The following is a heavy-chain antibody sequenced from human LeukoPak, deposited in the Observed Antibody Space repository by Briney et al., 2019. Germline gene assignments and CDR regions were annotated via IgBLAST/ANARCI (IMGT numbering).Heavy chain of an antibody. D-gene: IGHD1-14*01. CDR1: GITFSDYY. CDR2: ISSXXTSI. J-gene: IGHJ5*02. Sequence: GGSLRLSCAASGITFSDYYXXXXXQAPXXXXXXXXXISSXXTSINYSDXXXXXXXXXRDNAKKSLYLEMNSLRGEDTAVYYCARGRRFTNTLLEHWGQGTLVTVSS. CDR3: ARGRRFTNTLLEH. V-gene: IGHV3-11*04.